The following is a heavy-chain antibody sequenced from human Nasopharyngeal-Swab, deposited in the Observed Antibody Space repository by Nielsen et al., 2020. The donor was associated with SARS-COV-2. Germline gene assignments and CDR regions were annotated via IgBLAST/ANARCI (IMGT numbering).Heavy chain of an antibody. J-gene: IGHJ2*01. CDR3: ARHASRVSGMHGHFDL. CDR2: IYYSGTT. Sequence: SETLSLTCTVSGDSISSYFWTWVRQPPGKGLEWIGYIYYSGTTNYNPSLKSPVTISVDTSKNHISLKLSSVTAADTAVYYCARHASRVSGMHGHFDLWGRGTLVTVSS. D-gene: IGHD1-1*01. CDR1: GDSISSYF. V-gene: IGHV4-59*08.